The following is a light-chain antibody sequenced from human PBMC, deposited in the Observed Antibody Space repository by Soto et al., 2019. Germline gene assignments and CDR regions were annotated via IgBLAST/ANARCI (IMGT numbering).Light chain of an antibody. CDR1: QSVLYSSNNKNY. CDR2: WAS. J-gene: IGKJ3*01. V-gene: IGKV4-1*01. CDR3: QQYYSAPPA. Sequence: DIVMTRSPDSLAVSLGERATINCKSSQSVLYSSNNKNYLAWYQQKPGQPPKLLIYWASTRESGVPDRFSGSGSGTDFTLTISSLQAEDVAVYSCQQYYSAPPAFGPGT.